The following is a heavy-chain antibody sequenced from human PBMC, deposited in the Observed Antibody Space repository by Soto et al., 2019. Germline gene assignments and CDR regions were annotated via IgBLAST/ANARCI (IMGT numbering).Heavy chain of an antibody. J-gene: IGHJ3*02. CDR1: GLTVSGKKY. CDR2: VYDLDGT. CDR3: ATWHLREHACDI. Sequence: DVQLVESGGGLIQPGGSLRLSCVASGLTVSGKKYMAWVRQDPGKGPEWVSGVYDLDGTYYADSVRARFTTSIDSSRTTVYLQMRDLRPEDTSLYFCATWHLREHACDIWGQWKMVTGSS. D-gene: IGHD5-12*01. V-gene: IGHV3-53*01.